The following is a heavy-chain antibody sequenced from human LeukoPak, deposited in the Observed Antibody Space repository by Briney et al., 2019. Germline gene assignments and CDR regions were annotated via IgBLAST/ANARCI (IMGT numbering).Heavy chain of an antibody. J-gene: IGHJ4*02. V-gene: IGHV4-38-2*02. Sequence: SETLSLTCTVSGYSISSGYYWGWIRQPPGKGLEWIGSIYHSGSTYYNPSLKSRVTISVDTSKNQFSLKLSSVTAADTAVYYCAIAAAGTGYDYVWGSYRPMTFDYWGQGTLVTVSS. CDR1: GYSISSGYY. D-gene: IGHD3-16*02. CDR3: AIAAAGTGYDYVWGSYRPMTFDY. CDR2: IYHSGST.